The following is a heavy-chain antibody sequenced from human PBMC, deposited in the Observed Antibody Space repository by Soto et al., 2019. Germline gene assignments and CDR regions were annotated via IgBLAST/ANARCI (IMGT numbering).Heavy chain of an antibody. Sequence: SETLSLTCTVSGGSISSGDYYWSWIRQPPGKGLEWIGYIYYSGSTYYNPSLKSRVTISVDTSKNQFSLKLSSVTAADTAVYYCARVRNYVHSYYGMDVWGQGTTVTVSS. CDR2: IYYSGST. J-gene: IGHJ6*02. CDR1: GGSISSGDYY. CDR3: ARVRNYVHSYYGMDV. D-gene: IGHD1-7*01. V-gene: IGHV4-30-4*01.